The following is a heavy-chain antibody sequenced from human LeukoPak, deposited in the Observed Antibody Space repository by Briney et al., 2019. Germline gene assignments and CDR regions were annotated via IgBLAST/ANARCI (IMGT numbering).Heavy chain of an antibody. V-gene: IGHV3-20*04. Sequence: GGSLRLSCAASGFTFDDYGMSWVRQAPGKGLEWVSGINWNGGSTGYADSVKGRFTISRDNAKNSLYLQMSSLRAEDTAVYYCASQQWLLSDFDYWGQGTLVTVSS. D-gene: IGHD6-19*01. CDR1: GFTFDDYG. J-gene: IGHJ4*02. CDR2: INWNGGST. CDR3: ASQQWLLSDFDY.